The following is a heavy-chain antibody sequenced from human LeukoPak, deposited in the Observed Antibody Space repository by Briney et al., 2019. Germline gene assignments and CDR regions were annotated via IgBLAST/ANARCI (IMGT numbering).Heavy chain of an antibody. Sequence: SETLSLTCADYGGSFSGYYWSWIRQPPGKGLEWIGYIYYSGSTNYNPSLKSRVTISVDTSMNQFSLKLSSVTAADTAVYYCARQELRYFDWPKHFDYWGQGTLVTVSS. V-gene: IGHV4-59*08. CDR1: GGSFSGYY. CDR2: IYYSGST. J-gene: IGHJ4*02. CDR3: ARQELRYFDWPKHFDY. D-gene: IGHD3-9*01.